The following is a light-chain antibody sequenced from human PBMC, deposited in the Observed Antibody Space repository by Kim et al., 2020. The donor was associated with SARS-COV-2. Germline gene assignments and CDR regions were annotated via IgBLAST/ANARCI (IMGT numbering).Light chain of an antibody. CDR2: AAS. CDR1: QGIGND. V-gene: IGKV1-27*01. J-gene: IGKJ1*01. CDR3: QKYNSAPWT. Sequence: ASVGDRVNITCRARQGIGNDLAWYQQKPGKLPELLIYAASALQSGVPFRFSGSGSGTDFTLTINSLQPEDVATYFCQKYNSAPWTFGQGTKVDIK.